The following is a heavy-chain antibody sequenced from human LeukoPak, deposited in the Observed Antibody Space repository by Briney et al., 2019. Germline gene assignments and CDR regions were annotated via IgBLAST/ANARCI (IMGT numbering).Heavy chain of an antibody. J-gene: IGHJ6*02. CDR2: IYYSGST. CDR3: ASLRPIAYYYYGMDV. CDR1: GGSISSGDYY. D-gene: IGHD5-12*01. V-gene: IGHV4-30-4*01. Sequence: SQTLSLTCTVSGGSISSGDYYWSWLRQPPGKGLEWIGYIYYSGSTYYNPSLKSRVTISVDTSKNQFSLKLSSVTAADTAVYYCASLRPIAYYYYGMDVWGQGTTVTVSS.